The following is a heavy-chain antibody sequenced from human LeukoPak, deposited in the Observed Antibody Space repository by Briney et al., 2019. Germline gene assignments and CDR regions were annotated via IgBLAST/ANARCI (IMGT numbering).Heavy chain of an antibody. Sequence: ASVKVSCKASGYTFTSYAMHWVRQAPGQRLEWMGWINAGNGNTKYSQEFQGRVTITRDTSASTAYMELSSLRSEDMAVYYCARGGYYDSSGQRAPYWYFYLWGRGTLVTVSS. D-gene: IGHD3-22*01. CDR2: INAGNGNT. CDR1: GYTFTSYA. V-gene: IGHV1-3*03. CDR3: ARGGYYDSSGQRAPYWYFYL. J-gene: IGHJ2*01.